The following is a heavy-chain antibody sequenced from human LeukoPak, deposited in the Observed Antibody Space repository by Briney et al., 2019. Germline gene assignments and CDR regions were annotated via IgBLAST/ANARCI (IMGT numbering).Heavy chain of an antibody. Sequence: GGSLRLSCAASGFTFSSYTMNWVRQAPGKGLEWVSSISSSRTYIYYADSVKGRFTISRDNAKNSLYLQMNSLRAEDTAVYYCARSPRWLRYRGPFDYWGQGTLVTVSS. D-gene: IGHD5-12*01. CDR2: ISSSRTYI. CDR3: ARSPRWLRYRGPFDY. V-gene: IGHV3-21*01. CDR1: GFTFSSYT. J-gene: IGHJ4*02.